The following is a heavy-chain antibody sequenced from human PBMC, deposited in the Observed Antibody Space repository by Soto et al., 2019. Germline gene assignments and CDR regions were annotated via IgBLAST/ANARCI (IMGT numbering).Heavy chain of an antibody. CDR3: ARPGFGPLHGLVDV. Sequence: QVQLQESGPGLVKPSETLSLTCTVSGGSITNYYCSWFRQPPGKGLEWIGYINYDGYSAYNLSLKRRVTLSMDASKTKFSLMLESVTATDTAVYYCARPGFGPLHGLVDVWGPGTTVIVSS. CDR2: INYDGYS. J-gene: IGHJ6*02. V-gene: IGHV4-59*08. D-gene: IGHD3-10*01. CDR1: GGSITNYY.